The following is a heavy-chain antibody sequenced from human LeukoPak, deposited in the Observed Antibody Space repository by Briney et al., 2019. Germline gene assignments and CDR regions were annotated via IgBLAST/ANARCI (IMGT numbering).Heavy chain of an antibody. V-gene: IGHV3-30*03. D-gene: IGHD4-17*01. CDR3: ARANYGDYAPHDY. J-gene: IGHJ4*02. CDR1: GFTFSSYG. CDR2: ISYDGSNK. Sequence: PGGSLRLSCAASGFTFSSYGMHWVRQAPGKGLEWVAVISYDGSNKYYADSVKGRFTISRDNSKNTLYLQMNSLRAEDTAVYYCARANYGDYAPHDYWGQGTLVTVSS.